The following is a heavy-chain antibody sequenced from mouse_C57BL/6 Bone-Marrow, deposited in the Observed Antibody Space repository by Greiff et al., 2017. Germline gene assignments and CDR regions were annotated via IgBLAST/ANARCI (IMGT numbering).Heavy chain of an antibody. CDR1: GYTFTRYW. CDR3: ATSSHSSNYVGAMDY. D-gene: IGHD2-5*01. V-gene: IGHV1-64*01. CDR2: LHPDSGST. J-gene: IGHJ4*01. Sequence: QVQLQLPGAELVKPGASVKLSCKASGYTFTRYWMHWVKQRPGQGLEWIGMLHPDSGSTNYNEKFKSKATLTVAKSSSTAYVQLCSLTSEDSAVYYCATSSHSSNYVGAMDYWGQGTAVAVSS.